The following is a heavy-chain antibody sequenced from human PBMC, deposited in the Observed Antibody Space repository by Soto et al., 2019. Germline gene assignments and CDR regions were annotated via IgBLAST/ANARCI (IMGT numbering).Heavy chain of an antibody. J-gene: IGHJ6*01. CDR2: INPNSGGT. CDR3: ARSRELRTRDYGMEV. D-gene: IGHD1-26*01. CDR1: GYTFTGYY. V-gene: IGHV1-2*04. Sequence: ASVKVSCKASGYTFTGYYMHWVRQAPGQGLESMGWINPNSGGTNYAQKFQGWVTMTRDTSISTAYMELSRLRSDDTAVYYCARSRELRTRDYGMEVWGRRTTVAVCS.